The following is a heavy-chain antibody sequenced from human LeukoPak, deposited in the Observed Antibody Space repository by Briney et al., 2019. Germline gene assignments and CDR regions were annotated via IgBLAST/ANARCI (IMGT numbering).Heavy chain of an antibody. CDR3: ARFGGSYYSYYYYMDV. J-gene: IGHJ6*03. V-gene: IGHV4-59*01. CDR1: GGSFSGYY. D-gene: IGHD1-26*01. Sequence: SETLSLTCAVYGGSFSGYYWSWIRQPPGKGLEGIGYIYYSGSTNYNPSLKSRVTISVDTSKNQFSLKLSSVTAADTAVYYCARFGGSYYSYYYYMDVWGKGTTVTISS. CDR2: IYYSGST.